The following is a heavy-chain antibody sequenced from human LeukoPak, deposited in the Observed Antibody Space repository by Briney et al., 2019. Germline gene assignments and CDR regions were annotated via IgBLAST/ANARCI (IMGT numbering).Heavy chain of an antibody. V-gene: IGHV4-4*07. Sequence: SSETLSLTCTVSGGSISSYYWSWIRQPAGKEPEWVGRINTSGSTNYNPSLKSRVTILVDTSRNQFSLRLSSVTAADTAVYYCARWGQGATGYWGQGTLVTVSS. J-gene: IGHJ4*02. D-gene: IGHD1-26*01. CDR1: GGSISSYY. CDR3: ARWGQGATGY. CDR2: INTSGST.